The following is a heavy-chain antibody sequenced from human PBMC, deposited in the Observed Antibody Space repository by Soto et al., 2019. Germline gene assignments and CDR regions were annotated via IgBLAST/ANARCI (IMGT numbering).Heavy chain of an antibody. CDR3: ARDTWLGGWYSYYYGMAV. V-gene: IGHV3-33*01. CDR1: RVSVYSSG. J-gene: IGHJ6*04. CDR2: IWYDGSNK. D-gene: IGHD6-19*01. Sequence: GCCMGLACASCRVSVYSSGMHGACKAPGKGLEWVAVIWYDGSNKYYADSVKGRFTISRDNSKNTLYLQMNSLRAEDTAVYYCARDTWLGGWYSYYYGMAVWGKGTTVTVPQ.